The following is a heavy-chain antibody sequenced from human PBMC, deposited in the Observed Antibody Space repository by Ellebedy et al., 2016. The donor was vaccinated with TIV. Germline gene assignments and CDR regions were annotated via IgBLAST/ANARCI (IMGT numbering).Heavy chain of an antibody. Sequence: SETLFLTXAVYGGSFSGYYWSWIRQPPGKGLEWIGEINHSGSTNYNPSLKSRVTISVDTSKNQFSLKLSSVTAADTAVYYCARVGSVIIWGQGTMVTVSS. CDR2: INHSGST. V-gene: IGHV4-34*01. CDR1: GGSFSGYY. J-gene: IGHJ3*02. D-gene: IGHD3-10*01. CDR3: ARVGSVII.